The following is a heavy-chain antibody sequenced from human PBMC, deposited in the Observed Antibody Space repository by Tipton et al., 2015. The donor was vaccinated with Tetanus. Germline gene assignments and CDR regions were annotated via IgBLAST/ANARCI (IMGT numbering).Heavy chain of an antibody. CDR3: ARVGLVMAARRRNWFDP. V-gene: IGHV4-4*07. J-gene: IGHJ5*02. CDR1: GGSISSYY. CDR2: IYSSGST. D-gene: IGHD6-6*01. Sequence: GLVKPSETLSLTCTVSGGSISSYYWSWIRQPAGKGLEWIGRIYSSGSTHYNPSLKSRVTISVDTSKNQFSLKLSSVTAADTAVYYCARVGLVMAARRRNWFDPWGQGTLVTVSS.